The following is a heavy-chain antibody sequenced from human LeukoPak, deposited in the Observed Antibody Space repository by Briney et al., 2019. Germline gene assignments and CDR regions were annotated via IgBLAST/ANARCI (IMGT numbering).Heavy chain of an antibody. J-gene: IGHJ4*02. CDR2: INPSGST. CDR1: GGSFSGYY. CDR3: ARHRKELLWFGELLCYFDY. D-gene: IGHD3-10*01. Sequence: SETLSLTCAVYGGSFSGYYWSWSRQPPGKGLEWIGEINPSGSTSYNPSLKSRVTISVDTSKNQFSLKLSSVTAADTAVYYCARHRKELLWFGELLCYFDYWGQGTLVTVSS. V-gene: IGHV4-34*01.